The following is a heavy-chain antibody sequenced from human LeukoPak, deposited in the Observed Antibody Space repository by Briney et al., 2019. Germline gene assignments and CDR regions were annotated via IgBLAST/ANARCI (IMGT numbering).Heavy chain of an antibody. Sequence: GRSLRLSCAASGFTFSSYGMHWVRQAPGKGLEWVAVISYDGSNKYYADSVKGRSTISRDNSKNTLYLQMNSLRAEDTAVYYCAKDQGDWGQGTLVTVSS. J-gene: IGHJ4*02. V-gene: IGHV3-30*18. CDR3: AKDQGD. CDR1: GFTFSSYG. CDR2: ISYDGSNK.